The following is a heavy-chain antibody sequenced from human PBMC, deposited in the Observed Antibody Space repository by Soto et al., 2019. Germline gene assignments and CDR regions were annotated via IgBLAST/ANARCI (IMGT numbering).Heavy chain of an antibody. V-gene: IGHV3-21*01. Sequence: EVQLVESGGGLVKPGGSLRLSFAASGFTFSTYTMTLVRQAPGKGLEWVSSISSSSNYIYYADSVKGRFTISRDNAKNSLYLQRNSLRAEDTAVYYCAREPNWNEGALPIDYWGQGTLVTVSS. J-gene: IGHJ4*02. D-gene: IGHD1-20*01. CDR2: ISSSSNYI. CDR1: GFTFSTYT. CDR3: AREPNWNEGALPIDY.